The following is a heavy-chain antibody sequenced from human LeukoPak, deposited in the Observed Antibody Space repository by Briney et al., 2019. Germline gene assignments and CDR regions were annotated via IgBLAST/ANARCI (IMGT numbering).Heavy chain of an antibody. CDR1: GGSISSGGYY. CDR3: ARGGDFWSGIYFDY. Sequence: PSQTLSLTCTVSGGSISSGGYYWSWIRQHPGKGLEWIGYIYYSGSTYYNPSLKSRVTISVDTSKNQFSLKLSSVTAADTAVYYCARGGDFWSGIYFDYWAREPWSPSPQ. V-gene: IGHV4-31*03. CDR2: IYYSGST. D-gene: IGHD3-3*01. J-gene: IGHJ4*02.